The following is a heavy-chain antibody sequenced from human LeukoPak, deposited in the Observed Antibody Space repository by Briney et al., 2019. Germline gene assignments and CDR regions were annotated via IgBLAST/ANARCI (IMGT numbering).Heavy chain of an antibody. J-gene: IGHJ4*02. D-gene: IGHD3-22*01. CDR3: AKGKDESSGNDPNYFDY. CDR2: ISYDGSNK. Sequence: GRSLRLSCAASGFTFSSYAMHWVRQVPGKGLEWVAVISYDGSNKYYADSVKGRFTISRDNSKNTLYLQMNSLRAEDTAVYYWAKGKDESSGNDPNYFDYGAREPWSPSPQ. V-gene: IGHV3-30-3*01. CDR1: GFTFSSYA.